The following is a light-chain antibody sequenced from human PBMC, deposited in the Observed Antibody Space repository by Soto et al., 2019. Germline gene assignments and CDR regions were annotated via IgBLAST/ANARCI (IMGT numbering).Light chain of an antibody. J-gene: IGKJ1*01. CDR3: QQYTEWHTWT. CDR1: HSVSSK. CDR2: AAS. V-gene: IGKV3-15*01. Sequence: EIWMTQSPATLSVSPGERASLSCRASHSVSSKLAWYQQKPGQAPRLLIYAASTRATGIPTRFSGSGSGTEFTLTISSLKSEDFAVYYCQQYTEWHTWTFGQGTKVDIK.